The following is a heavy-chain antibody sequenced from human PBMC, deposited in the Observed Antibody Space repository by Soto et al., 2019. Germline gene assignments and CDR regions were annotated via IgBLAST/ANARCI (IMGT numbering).Heavy chain of an antibody. CDR1: GFTFSSYG. CDR3: AKGGPDCASTTCYLLVAFDI. V-gene: IGHV3-30*18. CDR2: ISHDGNNK. Sequence: QVQLVESGGGVVQPGRSLRLSCAASGFTFSSYGMHWVRQAPGKGLEWVAVISHDGNNKYYADSVKGRFTISRDNSKNTLYLQMNSLRTEDTAVYYCAKGGPDCASTTCYLLVAFDIWGQGTMVTVSS. D-gene: IGHD2-2*01. J-gene: IGHJ3*02.